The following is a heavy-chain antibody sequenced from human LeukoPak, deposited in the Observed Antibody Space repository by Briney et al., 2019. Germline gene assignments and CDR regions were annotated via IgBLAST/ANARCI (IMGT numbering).Heavy chain of an antibody. CDR2: ISVYIGNT. Sequence: GASVKVSCKASGYTFTSYGISWVRQAPGQGLEWIGWISVYIGNTNYALKLQGRVTMTTDTSTSTAYMELRSLRSDDTAVDYCARAPSGSRLYYFDYWGQGTLVTVSS. J-gene: IGHJ4*02. CDR1: GYTFTSYG. D-gene: IGHD3-10*01. CDR3: ARAPSGSRLYYFDY. V-gene: IGHV1-18*01.